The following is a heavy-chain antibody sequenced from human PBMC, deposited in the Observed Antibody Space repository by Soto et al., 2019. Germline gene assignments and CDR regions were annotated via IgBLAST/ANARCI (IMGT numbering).Heavy chain of an antibody. J-gene: IGHJ4*02. CDR3: ARGIPGGLVY. CDR2: INHSGST. Sequence: QVQLQQWGAGLLKPSETLSLTCAVYGGSFSGYYWSWIRQPPGKGLEWIGEINHSGSTNYNTTLKSRVTISVDTSKNQFSLKLSSVTAADTAVYYCARGIPGGLVYWGQGTLVTVSS. D-gene: IGHD1-26*01. CDR1: GGSFSGYY. V-gene: IGHV4-34*01.